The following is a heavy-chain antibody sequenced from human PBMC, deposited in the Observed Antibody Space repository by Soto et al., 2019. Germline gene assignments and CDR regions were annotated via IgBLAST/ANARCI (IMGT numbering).Heavy chain of an antibody. CDR2: IYYSGGTT. Sequence: QVQLQESGPGLVKPSETLSLTCSVSGGPINGYYWSWTRQTPGKGLEWIGYIYYSGGTTNYNPSLRSRVTISLDKSNNFFSLKLSSVTAADTAVYYCARHEWGWSYFDYWGQGALVTVSS. D-gene: IGHD2-15*01. CDR3: ARHEWGWSYFDY. V-gene: IGHV4-59*01. CDR1: GGPINGYY. J-gene: IGHJ4*02.